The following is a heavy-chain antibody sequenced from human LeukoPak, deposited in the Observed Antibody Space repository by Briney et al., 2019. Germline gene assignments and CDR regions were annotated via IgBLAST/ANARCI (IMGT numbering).Heavy chain of an antibody. D-gene: IGHD4-17*01. CDR2: ISSRGSNK. V-gene: IGHV3-48*03. CDR1: GFTFGSFE. J-gene: IGHJ3*02. CDR3: ARDLGDYVGYDAFDI. Sequence: GSLRLSWGASGFTFGSFEMNWVRQAPGKGLEWLSYISSRGSNKYYADSLKGRFTISRDNAKNSLYLQMNSLTAEDTADYYCARDLGDYVGYDAFDIWGQGTRVTVSS.